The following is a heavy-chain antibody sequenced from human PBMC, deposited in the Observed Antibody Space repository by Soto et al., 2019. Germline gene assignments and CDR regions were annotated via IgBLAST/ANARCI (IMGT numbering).Heavy chain of an antibody. Sequence: GESLKISCKGSGYSFTSYWISWVRQMPGKGLEWMGRIDPSDSYTNYSPSFQGHVTISADKSISTAYLQWSSLKASDTAMYYCARQEGLVPPNNWFDPWGQGTLVTVSS. CDR3: ARQEGLVPPNNWFDP. V-gene: IGHV5-10-1*01. D-gene: IGHD2-2*01. CDR2: IDPSDSYT. CDR1: GYSFTSYW. J-gene: IGHJ5*02.